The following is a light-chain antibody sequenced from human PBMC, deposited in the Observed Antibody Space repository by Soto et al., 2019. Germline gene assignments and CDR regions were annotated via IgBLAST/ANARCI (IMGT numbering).Light chain of an antibody. CDR3: QQYGSSPLT. J-gene: IGKJ4*01. V-gene: IGKV3-20*01. CDR2: GAS. CDR1: QSVSSSY. Sequence: FVLPQSPGTLSFSPGERATLSCRASQSVSSSYLAWYQQKPGRAPRLLIYGASSRATGIPDRFSGSGSGTDFSLTISRLEPEDFAVYYCQQYGSSPLTFGGGTKVDIK.